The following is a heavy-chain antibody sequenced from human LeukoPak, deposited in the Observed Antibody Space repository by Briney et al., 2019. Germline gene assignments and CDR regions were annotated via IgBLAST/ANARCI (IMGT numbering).Heavy chain of an antibody. J-gene: IGHJ4*02. V-gene: IGHV3-23*01. CDR3: ASPAGPHSSGYRSYYFDY. D-gene: IGHD3-22*01. CDR2: VSGSDSYT. Sequence: GGSLRLSCAASGFTFSNYAMNWVRQSPGKGLEWVSGVSGSDSYTYFADSVKGRFTISRDNSKNTLYLQMNSLRAEDTAVYYCASPAGPHSSGYRSYYFDYWGQGTLVTVSS. CDR1: GFTFSNYA.